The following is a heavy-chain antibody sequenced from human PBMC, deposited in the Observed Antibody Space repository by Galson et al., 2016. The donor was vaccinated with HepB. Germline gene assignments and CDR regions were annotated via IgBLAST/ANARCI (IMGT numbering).Heavy chain of an antibody. CDR2: ISYDGSVK. V-gene: IGHV3-30*04. CDR1: GFLFSSHA. D-gene: IGHD6-13*01. J-gene: IGHJ4*02. Sequence: SLRLSCAASGFLFSSHAMHWVRQAPGKGLEWLALISYDGSVKYYADSVKGRFTISRDNSKNTMYVHMTGLRAEDTAVYYCAKSPATAGAYYFGSWGQGTLVTVSS. CDR3: AKSPATAGAYYFGS.